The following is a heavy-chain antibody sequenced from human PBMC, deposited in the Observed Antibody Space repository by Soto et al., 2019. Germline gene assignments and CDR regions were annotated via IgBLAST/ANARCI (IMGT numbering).Heavy chain of an antibody. Sequence: SETLSLTCTVSGGSVSSDNYYRSWIRQPPGKGLEWIGYIFYTGTTNYNPSLKSPVTIPLDTSKNHFSLKLSSVTAADTAVYYCASRNGGDYWGQGTLVTVSS. V-gene: IGHV4-61*03. D-gene: IGHD3-10*01. CDR3: ASRNGGDY. J-gene: IGHJ4*02. CDR1: GGSVSSDNYY. CDR2: IFYTGTT.